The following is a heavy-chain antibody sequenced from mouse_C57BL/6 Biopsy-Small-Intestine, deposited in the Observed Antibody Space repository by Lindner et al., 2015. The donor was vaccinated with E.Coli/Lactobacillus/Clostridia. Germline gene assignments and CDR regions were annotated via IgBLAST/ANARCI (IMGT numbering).Heavy chain of an antibody. CDR2: IDPNSGGT. D-gene: IGHD2-1*01. Sequence: VQLQESGAELVKPGASVKLSCKASGYTFISYWMHWVKQRPGRGLEWIGRIDPNSGGTKYNEKFKSKATLTVDKPSSTAYMQLSSLTSEDSAVYYCARERYGELIYYGNYRYFDYWGQGTTLTVSS. CDR1: GYTFISYW. V-gene: IGHV1-72*01. CDR3: ARERYGELIYYGNYRYFDY. J-gene: IGHJ2*01.